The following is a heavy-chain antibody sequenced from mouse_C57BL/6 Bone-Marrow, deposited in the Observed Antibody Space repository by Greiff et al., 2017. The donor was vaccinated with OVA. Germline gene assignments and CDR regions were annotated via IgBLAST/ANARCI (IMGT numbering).Heavy chain of an antibody. V-gene: IGHV7-3*01. D-gene: IGHD4-1*01. CDR2: IRNKANGYTT. CDR1: GFTFTDYY. CDR3: ARLSWDVGAMYY. J-gene: IGHJ4*01. Sequence: EVNVVESGGGLVQPGGSLSLSCAASGFTFTDYYMSWVRQPPGKALEWLGFIRNKANGYTTEYSASVKGRFTISRDNSQSILYLQMNALSAEDSATYYCARLSWDVGAMYYWGQGTSVTVSS.